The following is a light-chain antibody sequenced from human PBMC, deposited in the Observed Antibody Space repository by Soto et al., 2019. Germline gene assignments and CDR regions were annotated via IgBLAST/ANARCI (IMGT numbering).Light chain of an antibody. V-gene: IGKV3-20*01. CDR3: QPYNNWPLT. CDR2: GAS. Sequence: EIVLTQSPGTLSLSPGDRATLSCRASQSVSSSYLDWYQQKPGQAPRLLIYGASGRATGIPDRFSGSGYRTDFTLTTRSLQSEDFAIYYCQPYNNWPLTFGGGNKV. CDR1: QSVSSSY. J-gene: IGKJ4*01.